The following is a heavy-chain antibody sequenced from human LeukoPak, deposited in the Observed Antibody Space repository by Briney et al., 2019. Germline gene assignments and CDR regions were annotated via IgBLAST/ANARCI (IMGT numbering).Heavy chain of an antibody. CDR2: FDPEDGET. CDR1: GYTLTELS. V-gene: IGHV1-24*01. J-gene: IGHJ5*02. D-gene: IGHD3-10*01. CDR3: ATWFGEGNWFDP. Sequence: ASVKVSCKVSGYTLTELSVHWVRQAPGKGLEWMGGFDPEDGETIYAQKFQGRVTMTEDTSTDTAYMELSSLRSEDTAVYYCATWFGEGNWFDPWGQGTLVTVSS.